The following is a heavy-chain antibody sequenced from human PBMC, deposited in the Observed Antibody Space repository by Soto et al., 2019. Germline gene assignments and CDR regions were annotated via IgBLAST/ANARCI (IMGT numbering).Heavy chain of an antibody. CDR1: GFSFSSYE. D-gene: IGHD3-22*01. J-gene: IGHJ6*02. Sequence: GGSLRLSCAASGFSFSSYEMNWVRQAPGKGLEWISFINTDASITYYADSVKGRFTISRDNAKKSLYLEMNSLRAEDTALYYCASSTFYYDRSTYSYHYYAMDVWGQGTTVTVSS. CDR3: ASSTFYYDRSTYSYHYYAMDV. V-gene: IGHV3-48*03. CDR2: INTDASIT.